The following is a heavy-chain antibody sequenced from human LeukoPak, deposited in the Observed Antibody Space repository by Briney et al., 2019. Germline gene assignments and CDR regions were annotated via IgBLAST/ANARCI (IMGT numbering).Heavy chain of an antibody. CDR1: GFTFSDYY. CDR3: ARDYYYDSSGYPY. D-gene: IGHD3-22*01. V-gene: IGHV3-11*04. J-gene: IGHJ4*02. Sequence: PGGSLRLSCAASGFTFSDYYMSWIRQAPGKGLEWVSYISSSGSTIYYADSVKGRFTISRDNAKNTLYLQMNSLRAEDTAVYYCARDYYYDSSGYPYWGQGTLVTVSS. CDR2: ISSSGSTI.